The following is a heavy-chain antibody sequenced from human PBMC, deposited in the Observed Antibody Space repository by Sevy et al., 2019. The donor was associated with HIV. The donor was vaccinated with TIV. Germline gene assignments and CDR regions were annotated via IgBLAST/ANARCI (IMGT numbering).Heavy chain of an antibody. CDR2: ISWDGGST. D-gene: IGHD2-15*01. V-gene: IGHV3-43*01. CDR3: AKDICGGSCYFSPSYYYGMDV. J-gene: IGHJ6*02. Sequence: GGSLRLSCAASGFTFDDYTMHWVRQAPGKGLEWVSLISWDGGSTYYADSVKGRFTISRDNSKNSLYLQMNSLRTEDTALDYCAKDICGGSCYFSPSYYYGMDVWGQGTTVTVSS. CDR1: GFTFDDYT.